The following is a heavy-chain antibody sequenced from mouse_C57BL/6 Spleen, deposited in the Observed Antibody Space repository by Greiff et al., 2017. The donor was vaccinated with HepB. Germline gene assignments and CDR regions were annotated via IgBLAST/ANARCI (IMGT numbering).Heavy chain of an antibody. CDR2: IDPETGGT. J-gene: IGHJ3*01. Sequence: LVESGAELVRPGASVTLSCKASGYTFTDYEMHWVKQTPVHGLEWIGAIDPETGGTAYNQKFKGKAILTADKSSSTAYMELRSLTSEDSAVYYCTREGGYGNYQAWFAYWGQGTLVTVSA. CDR1: GYTFTDYE. V-gene: IGHV1-15*01. D-gene: IGHD2-1*01. CDR3: TREGGYGNYQAWFAY.